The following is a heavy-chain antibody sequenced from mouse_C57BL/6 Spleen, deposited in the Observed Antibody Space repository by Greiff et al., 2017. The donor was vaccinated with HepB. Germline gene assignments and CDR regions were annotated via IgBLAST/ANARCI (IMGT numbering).Heavy chain of an antibody. V-gene: IGHV5-6*02. J-gene: IGHJ2*01. Sequence: EVKLVESGGDLVKPGGSLKLSCAASGFTFSSYGMSWVRQTPDKRLEWVATISSGGSYTYYPDSVKGRFTIYRDNAKNTLYLQMSSLKSEDTAMYYCARRRYDYDGSYFDYWGQGTTLTVSS. D-gene: IGHD2-4*01. CDR3: ARRRYDYDGSYFDY. CDR2: ISSGGSYT. CDR1: GFTFSSYG.